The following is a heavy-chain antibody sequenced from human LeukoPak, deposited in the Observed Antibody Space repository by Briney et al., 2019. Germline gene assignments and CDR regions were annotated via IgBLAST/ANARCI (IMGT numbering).Heavy chain of an antibody. CDR3: ARESYYYGSGSYDDFDY. CDR1: GYTFTSYG. Sequence: ASVKVSCKASGYTFTSYGISWVRQAPGQGLEWMGWISAYNGNTNYAQKLPGRVTMTTDTSTSTAYIELRSLRSDDTAVYYCARESYYYGSGSYDDFDYWGQGTLVTVSS. CDR2: ISAYNGNT. D-gene: IGHD3-10*01. V-gene: IGHV1-18*04. J-gene: IGHJ4*02.